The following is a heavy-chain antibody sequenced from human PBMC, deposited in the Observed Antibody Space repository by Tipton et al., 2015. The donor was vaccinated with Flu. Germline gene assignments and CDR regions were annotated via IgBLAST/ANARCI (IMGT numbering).Heavy chain of an antibody. CDR1: GGSTSSGSYY. CDR2: IHTSGST. V-gene: IGHV4-61*02. CDR3: ARGVIYYDSSGPITDAFDI. D-gene: IGHD3-22*01. Sequence: TLSLTCTVSGGSTSSGSYYWSWIRQPAGKGLEWIGRIHTSGSTNYNPSLKSRVTISVDTSKNQFSLKLSSVTAADTAVYYCARGVIYYDSSGPITDAFDIWGQGTMVTVSS. J-gene: IGHJ3*02.